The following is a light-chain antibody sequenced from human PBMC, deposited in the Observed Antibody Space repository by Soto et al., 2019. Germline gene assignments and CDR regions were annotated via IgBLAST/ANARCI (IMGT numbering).Light chain of an antibody. V-gene: IGKV1-39*01. Sequence: DIQMTPSPSSLSASVGDRVTITCRASQSISSYLNWYQQKPGKAPKLLIYAASSLQSGVPSRFSGSGSATDFTLTISSLQPEDFATYYCQQSYSSPRTFGQGTKLEIK. J-gene: IGKJ2*01. CDR3: QQSYSSPRT. CDR1: QSISSY. CDR2: AAS.